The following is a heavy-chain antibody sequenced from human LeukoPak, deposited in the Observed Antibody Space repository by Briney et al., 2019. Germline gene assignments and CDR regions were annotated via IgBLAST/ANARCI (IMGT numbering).Heavy chain of an antibody. J-gene: IGHJ4*02. CDR3: ARDRGIQLWLLNTPGSDFDY. CDR1: GYTFTGYY. D-gene: IGHD5-18*01. V-gene: IGHV1-2*02. Sequence: ASVKVSCKASGYTFTGYYMHWVRQAPGQGLEWMGWINPNSGGTNYAQKFQGRVTMTRDTSISTAYMELSRLRSDDTAVYYCARDRGIQLWLLNTPGSDFDYWGQGTLVTVSS. CDR2: INPNSGGT.